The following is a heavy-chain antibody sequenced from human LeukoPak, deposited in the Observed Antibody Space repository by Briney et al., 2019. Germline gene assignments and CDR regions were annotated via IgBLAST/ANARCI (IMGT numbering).Heavy chain of an antibody. V-gene: IGHV3-23*01. CDR3: AKKPPGNFWSGYFDY. J-gene: IGHJ4*02. CDR2: ISGSGGST. Sequence: GGSLRLSCAASGFTFSSYAMSWVRQAPGKGLEWVSAISGSGGSTYYADSVKGRFTISRDNSKNTLYLQMISLRAEDTAIYYCAKKPPGNFWSGYFDYWGQGTLVTVSS. CDR1: GFTFSSYA. D-gene: IGHD3-3*01.